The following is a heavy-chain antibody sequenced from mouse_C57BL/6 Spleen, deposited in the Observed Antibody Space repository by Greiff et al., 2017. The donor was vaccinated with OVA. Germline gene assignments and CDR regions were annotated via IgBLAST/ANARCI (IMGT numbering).Heavy chain of an antibody. Sequence: VQLVESGAELVKPGASVKISCKASGYAFSSYWMNWVKQRPGKGLEWIGQIYPGDGDTNYNGKFKGKATLTADKSSSTAYMQLSSLTSEDSAVYFCARSPYGNHDYYAMDYWGQGTSVTVSS. CDR3: ARSPYGNHDYYAMDY. V-gene: IGHV1-80*01. CDR1: GYAFSSYW. CDR2: IYPGDGDT. D-gene: IGHD2-1*01. J-gene: IGHJ4*01.